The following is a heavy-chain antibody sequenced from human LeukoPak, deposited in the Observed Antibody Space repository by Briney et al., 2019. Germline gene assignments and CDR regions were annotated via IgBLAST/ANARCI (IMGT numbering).Heavy chain of an antibody. CDR3: ARGGFSHGFDV. V-gene: IGHV3-74*01. CDR2: IDNDGSDT. Sequence: GGSLRLSCAASGFAFHSYWIRWVRQAPGKGLVWVGRIDNDGSDTIYADSVKGRFTVSRDNAKNTLYLQMNSLRAEDTAVYFCARGGFSHGFDVWGQGTVVTVSS. J-gene: IGHJ3*01. CDR1: GFAFHSYW. D-gene: IGHD5-12*01.